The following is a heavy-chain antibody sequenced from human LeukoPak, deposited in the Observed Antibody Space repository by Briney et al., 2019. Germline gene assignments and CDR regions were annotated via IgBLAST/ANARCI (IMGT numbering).Heavy chain of an antibody. V-gene: IGHV3-23*01. CDR1: GFTFSSYA. CDR2: ISGSGGST. Sequence: PGGSLRLSCAASGFTFSSYAMSWVRQAPGKGLEWVSAISGSGGSTYYADSVKGRFTISRDNSKNTLYLQMNSLKTEDTAVYYCTTVRINFDWLSHFDYWGQGTLVTVSS. J-gene: IGHJ4*02. D-gene: IGHD3-9*01. CDR3: TTVRINFDWLSHFDY.